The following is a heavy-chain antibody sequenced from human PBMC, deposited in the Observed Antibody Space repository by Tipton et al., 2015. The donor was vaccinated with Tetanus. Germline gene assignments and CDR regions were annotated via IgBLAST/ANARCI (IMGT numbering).Heavy chain of an antibody. V-gene: IGHV3-7*01. CDR1: GFTFSSYW. CDR2: INQDETEK. J-gene: IGHJ4*02. D-gene: IGHD2-15*01. Sequence: SLRLSCATSGFTFSSYWMSWVRQAPAKGLEWVANINQDETEKNYVDSVKGRFTISRDNSKNTLYLQMNSLRAEDTAVYYCAREADCSGGSCFSGDFDNWGQGTQVTVSS. CDR3: AREADCSGGSCFSGDFDN.